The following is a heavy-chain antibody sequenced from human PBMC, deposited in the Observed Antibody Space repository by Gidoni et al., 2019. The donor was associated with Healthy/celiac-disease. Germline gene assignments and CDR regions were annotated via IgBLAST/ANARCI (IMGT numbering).Heavy chain of an antibody. CDR3: ARARGDYSPGWFDP. Sequence: QVQLQESGAGLLKPSGTLHLTCAVAAGPIRSSNWWSWVRKPPGKGLEWIGEIYHGGSTNYNPSLKSRVTISVDKSKNQFSLKLSSVTAADTAVYYCARARGDYSPGWFDPWGQGTLVTVSS. V-gene: IGHV4-4*02. J-gene: IGHJ5*02. CDR1: AGPIRSSNW. D-gene: IGHD4-17*01. CDR2: IYHGGST.